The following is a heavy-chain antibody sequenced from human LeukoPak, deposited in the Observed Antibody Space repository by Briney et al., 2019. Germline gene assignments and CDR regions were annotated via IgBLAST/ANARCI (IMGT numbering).Heavy chain of an antibody. CDR2: IKKKPDGGTT. J-gene: IGHJ5*02. D-gene: IGHD1-14*01. CDR3: TTLYRVDP. Sequence: PGGSLRLSCAASGFTFSGFAMSWVRRTPGKGLEWVGRIKKKPDGGTTDYAAPVKGRFTISSDDSKNTLYLQMNSLKSEDTGVYYCTTLYRVDPWGQGTLVTVSS. CDR1: GFTFSGFA. V-gene: IGHV3-15*01.